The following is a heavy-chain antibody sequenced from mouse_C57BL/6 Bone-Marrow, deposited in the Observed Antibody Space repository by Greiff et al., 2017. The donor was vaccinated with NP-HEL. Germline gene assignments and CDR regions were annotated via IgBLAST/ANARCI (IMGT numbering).Heavy chain of an antibody. CDR1: GYTFTDYY. Sequence: SGPVLVKPGASVKMSCKASGYTFTDYYMNWVKQSHGKSLEWIGVINPYNGGTSYNQKFKGKATLTVDKSSSTAYMELNSLTSEDSAVYYCARLYYGYEGYYWGQGTTLTVSS. D-gene: IGHD2-2*01. V-gene: IGHV1-19*01. CDR3: ARLYYGYEGYY. J-gene: IGHJ2*01. CDR2: INPYNGGT.